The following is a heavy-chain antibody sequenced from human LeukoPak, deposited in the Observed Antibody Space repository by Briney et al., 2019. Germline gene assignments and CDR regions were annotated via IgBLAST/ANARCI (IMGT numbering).Heavy chain of an antibody. CDR1: GFTFSDYY. CDR3: ARLVRGSNYYMDV. D-gene: IGHD1-26*01. CDR2: ISSSGSTI. V-gene: IGHV3-11*01. Sequence: GGSLRLSCAASGFTFSDYYMSWIRQAPGKGLEWAACISSSGSTIYYADSVKGRFTISSDNAKNSLYLQMNSLRAEDTAVYYCARLVRGSNYYMDVWGKGTTVTVSS. J-gene: IGHJ6*03.